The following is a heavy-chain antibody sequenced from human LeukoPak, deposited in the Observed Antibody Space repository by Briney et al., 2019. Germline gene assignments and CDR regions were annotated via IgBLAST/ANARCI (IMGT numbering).Heavy chain of an antibody. CDR1: GFIFSSYW. J-gene: IGHJ3*02. V-gene: IGHV3-7*01. CDR2: IKHDGTEQ. Sequence: GGSLRLSCAASGFIFSSYWMSWVRQAPGKGLEWVAKIKHDGTEQYYVDSVKGRFTISRDNAKNTLYLQMNSLRAEDTAVYYCAREGQVDAFDIWGQGTMVTVSS. CDR3: AREGQVDAFDI.